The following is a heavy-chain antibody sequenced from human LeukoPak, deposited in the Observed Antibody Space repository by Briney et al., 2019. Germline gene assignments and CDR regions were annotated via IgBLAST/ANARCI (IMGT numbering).Heavy chain of an antibody. D-gene: IGHD3-3*01. V-gene: IGHV4-31*03. CDR3: ARRGISYDFWSGYYDY. CDR2: IYYSGST. J-gene: IGHJ4*02. Sequence: PSETLSLTCTVSGGSISSGGYYWSWIRQHPGKGLEWIGYIYYSGSTYYNPSLKSRVTISVDTSKNQFSLKLSSVTAADTAVYYCARRGISYDFWSGYYDYWGQGTLVTVSS. CDR1: GGSISSGGYY.